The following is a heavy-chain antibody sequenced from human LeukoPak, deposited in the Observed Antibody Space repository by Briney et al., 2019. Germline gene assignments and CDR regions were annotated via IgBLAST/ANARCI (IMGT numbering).Heavy chain of an antibody. CDR1: GFTFSNYW. J-gene: IGHJ4*02. CDR3: ARLDILTGNYYYFNF. D-gene: IGHD3-9*01. Sequence: GGSLRLSCAASGFTFSNYWMHWVRQAPGKGLVWVSRINSDGSSTTYADSVKGRFTISRDNAKNTLYLQMNSLRAEDTAVYYCARLDILTGNYYYFNFWGQGTLVTVSS. CDR2: INSDGSST. V-gene: IGHV3-74*01.